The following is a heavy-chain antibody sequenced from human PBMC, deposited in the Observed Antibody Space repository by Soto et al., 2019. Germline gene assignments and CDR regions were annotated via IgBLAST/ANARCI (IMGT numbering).Heavy chain of an antibody. CDR2: ISSSSSYI. CDR3: ARVKGVGAFDY. V-gene: IGHV3-21*01. D-gene: IGHD1-26*01. J-gene: IGHJ4*02. Sequence: PGGSLRLSCAASGFTFSSYSMNWVRQAPGKGLEWVSSISSSSSYIYYADSVKGQFTISRDNAKNSLYLQMNSLRAEDTAVYFCARVKGVGAFDYWGQGTLVTVSS. CDR1: GFTFSSYS.